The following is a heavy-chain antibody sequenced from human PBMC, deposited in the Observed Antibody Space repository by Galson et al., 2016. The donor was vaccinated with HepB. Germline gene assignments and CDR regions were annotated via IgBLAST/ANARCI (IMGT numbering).Heavy chain of an antibody. V-gene: IGHV1-18*01. J-gene: IGHJ4*02. Sequence: SVKVSCKASGYRFINYGISWVRQAPGQGLEWMGWISAYNGNTKIAQNLQGRVTMTTHTSTSTAYMEVRSLRSDDTAVYYCARDSALGDLEWLCEFAHWGQGTQVTVSS. CDR3: ARDSALGDLEWLCEFAH. CDR2: ISAYNGNT. CDR1: GYRFINYG. D-gene: IGHD3-3*01.